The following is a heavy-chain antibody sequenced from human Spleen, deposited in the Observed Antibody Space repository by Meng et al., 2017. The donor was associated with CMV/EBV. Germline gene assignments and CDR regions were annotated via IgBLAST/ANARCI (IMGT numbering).Heavy chain of an antibody. Sequence: VPLVEAGGGVVQPGGSLKLSWAAFGFTFSGHAMRWVRQAPGKGLEWVSAISGSGGSTYYADSVEGRFTTSRDNAKNTLYLKMNSLRSEDTAVYYCARESDVAANLLDYWGQGTLVTVSS. CDR1: GFTFSGHA. CDR2: ISGSGGST. D-gene: IGHD2-15*01. V-gene: IGHV3-23*04. CDR3: ARESDVAANLLDY. J-gene: IGHJ4*02.